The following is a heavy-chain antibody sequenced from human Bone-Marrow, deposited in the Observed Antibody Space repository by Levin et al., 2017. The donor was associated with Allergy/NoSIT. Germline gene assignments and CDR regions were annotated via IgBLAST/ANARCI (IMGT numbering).Heavy chain of an antibody. Sequence: KRGESLKISCKGSGYSFSGYWIGWVRQMPGKGLEWMGIIYPGDSQSKYSPSFQGQVTISADKSISTAYLQWSSLKASDTAMYYCARLTGFFGSGIWFDTWGQGTLVTVSS. CDR3: ARLTGFFGSGIWFDT. V-gene: IGHV5-51*01. CDR1: GYSFSGYW. CDR2: IYPGDSQS. J-gene: IGHJ5*02. D-gene: IGHD3-10*01.